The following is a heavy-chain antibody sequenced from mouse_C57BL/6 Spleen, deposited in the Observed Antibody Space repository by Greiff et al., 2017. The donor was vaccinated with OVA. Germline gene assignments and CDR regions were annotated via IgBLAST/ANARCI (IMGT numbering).Heavy chain of an antibody. D-gene: IGHD2-4*01. J-gene: IGHJ3*01. V-gene: IGHV14-3*01. CDR1: GFNIKNTY. CDR3: ANYDYDGAGFAY. Sequence: VQLKQSVAELVRPGASVKLSCTASGFNIKNTYMHWVKQRPEQGLEWIGRIDPANGTTKYAAKFQGKATITAATSSNTAYLQLSSLTSEDTAIYYCANYDYDGAGFAYWGQGTLVTVSA. CDR2: IDPANGTT.